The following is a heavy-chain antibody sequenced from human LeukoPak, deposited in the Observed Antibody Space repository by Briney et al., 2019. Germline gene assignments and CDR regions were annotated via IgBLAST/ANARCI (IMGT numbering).Heavy chain of an antibody. CDR3: ARATMIVVVSDGMDV. J-gene: IGHJ6*02. CDR2: ISAYNGNR. D-gene: IGHD3-22*01. Sequence: GASVKVSCKASGYTFTSYGISWVRQAPGQGLEWMGWISAYNGNRNFARKLQGRVTMTTDTSTSTAYMELRSLRSDDTAVYYCARATMIVVVSDGMDVWGQGTTVTVSS. CDR1: GYTFTSYG. V-gene: IGHV1-18*01.